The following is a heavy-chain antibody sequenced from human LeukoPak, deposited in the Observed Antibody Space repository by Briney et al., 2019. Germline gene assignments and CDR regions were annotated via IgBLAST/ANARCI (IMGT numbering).Heavy chain of an antibody. CDR3: AKDSIPLYSSSWYMDV. CDR1: GFTVSSNY. Sequence: GGSLRLSCAASGFTVSSNYMSWVRQAPGKGLEWVSVMYSGGSTYYADSVKGRFTISRDNSKNTLYLQMNSLRAEDTAVYYCAKDSIPLYSSSWYMDVWGKGTTVTVSS. CDR2: MYSGGST. V-gene: IGHV3-53*05. D-gene: IGHD6-13*01. J-gene: IGHJ6*03.